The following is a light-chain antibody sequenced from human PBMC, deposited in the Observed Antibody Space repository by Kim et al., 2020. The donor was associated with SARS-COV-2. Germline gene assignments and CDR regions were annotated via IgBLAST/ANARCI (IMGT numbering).Light chain of an antibody. J-gene: IGKJ2*01. CDR2: KAS. Sequence: DIQMTQSPSTLSASVGDRVTITCRASETINSWLAWYQQKPGKAPKLLIQKASNLESGVPSRFSGSGSGTEFTLTISNLQPDDFATYYCQQYNTYSITFGQGTKLEI. CDR1: ETINSW. CDR3: QQYNTYSIT. V-gene: IGKV1-5*03.